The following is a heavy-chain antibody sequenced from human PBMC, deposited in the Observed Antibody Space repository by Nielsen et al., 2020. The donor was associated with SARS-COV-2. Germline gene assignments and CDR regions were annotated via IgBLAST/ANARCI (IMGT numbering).Heavy chain of an antibody. CDR1: GFTFSSYD. D-gene: IGHD6-25*01. CDR3: ARSGHYYYYMDV. J-gene: IGHJ6*03. CDR2: IGTAGDT. V-gene: IGHV3-13*01. Sequence: GESLKISCAASGFTFSSYDMHWVRQATGKGLEWVSAIGTAGDTYYPGSVKGRFTISRENAKNSLYLQMNSLRAGDTAVYYCARSGHYYYYMDVWGKGTTVTAP.